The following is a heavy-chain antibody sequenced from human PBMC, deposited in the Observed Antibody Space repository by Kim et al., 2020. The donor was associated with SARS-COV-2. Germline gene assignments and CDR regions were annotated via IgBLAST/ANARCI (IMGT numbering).Heavy chain of an antibody. CDR2: IISGGDT. D-gene: IGHD3-22*01. CDR1: GFTFSSYA. CDR3: AKDYDSSGYYAPYFDY. Sequence: GGSLRLSCAASGFTFSSYAMSWVRQAPGQGLEWVSAIISGGDTYYANSVKGRFTISRDNSKNTLFLQTNSLRAVDTAVYYCAKDYDSSGYYAPYFDYWGQGTLVTVSS. V-gene: IGHV3-23*01. J-gene: IGHJ4*02.